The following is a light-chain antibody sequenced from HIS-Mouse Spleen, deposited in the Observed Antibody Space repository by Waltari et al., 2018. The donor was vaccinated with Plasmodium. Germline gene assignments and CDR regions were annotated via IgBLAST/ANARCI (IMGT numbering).Light chain of an antibody. J-gene: IGLJ3*02. CDR3: YSTDSSGNHRV. CDR1: ASPKKY. Sequence: SYELTQPPSVSVSPGQTARITCSGDASPKKYDYCYQQKSGQAPVLGIYEDSKRPSGIPERFSGSSSGTMATLTISGAQVEDEADYYCYSTDSSGNHRVFGGGTKLTVL. V-gene: IGLV3-10*01. CDR2: EDS.